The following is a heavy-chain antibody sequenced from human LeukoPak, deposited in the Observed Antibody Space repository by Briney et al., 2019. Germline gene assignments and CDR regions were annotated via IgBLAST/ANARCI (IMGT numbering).Heavy chain of an antibody. D-gene: IGHD2-15*01. CDR3: ARAFCPGGSCYGRFDY. CDR1: GLTLSTYW. Sequence: PGRSLRLSCAASGLTLSTYWIHSVRHGPGKRLEWVSRINGDGSSTSYADSVKGRFPISRDNAKSTVYLQMNSLTAEDTAVYHCARAFCPGGSCYGRFDYWGQGTLVTVSS. J-gene: IGHJ4*02. CDR2: INGDGSST. V-gene: IGHV3-74*01.